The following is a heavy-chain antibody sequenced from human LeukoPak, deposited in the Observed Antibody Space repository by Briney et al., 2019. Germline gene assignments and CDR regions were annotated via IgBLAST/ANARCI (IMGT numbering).Heavy chain of an antibody. V-gene: IGHV3-74*01. Sequence: GGSLRLSCAASGFTFSTYWMHWVRQAPGKGLVWVSRINSDGSSTTYADSVKGRFTISRDNAKNTLYLQMNSLRDEDTAVFYCSRGSYRMDGWGQGTTVTVSS. CDR3: SRGSYRMDG. CDR1: GFTFSTYW. CDR2: INSDGSST. J-gene: IGHJ6*02.